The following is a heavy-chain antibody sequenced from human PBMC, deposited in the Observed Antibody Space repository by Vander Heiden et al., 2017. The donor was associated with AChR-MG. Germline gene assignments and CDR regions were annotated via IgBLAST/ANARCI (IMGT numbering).Heavy chain of an antibody. V-gene: IGHV4-4*02. CDR3: ATRGPTTASTGYYYYYGMDV. J-gene: IGHJ6*02. CDR2: IYHSGST. CDR1: GGSISTSNW. Sequence: QVQLQESGPGLVKPSGTLSLTCAVSGGSISTSNWWGWVRQPPGEGREWIGEIYHSGSTNYNPSLKSRVTISVDKSKNQFSLKLSSVTAADTAVYYCATRGPTTASTGYYYYYGMDVWGQGTTVTVSS. D-gene: IGHD1-1*01.